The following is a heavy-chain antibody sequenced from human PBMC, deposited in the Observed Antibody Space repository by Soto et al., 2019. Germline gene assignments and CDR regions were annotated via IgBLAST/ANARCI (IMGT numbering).Heavy chain of an antibody. CDR1: GGTFSHHA. D-gene: IGHD1-26*01. CDR3: TRGSLGRPCYFDF. V-gene: IGHV1-69*01. Sequence: QVQLVQSGAEVKKPGSSVRVSCKASGGTFSHHAYNWVRQAPGQGLEWMGGILPILDTSDYAQNFQDRVTFTSDEITSTAYMELSSLRSEDTAVYYCTRGSLGRPCYFDFWDQGTLVTVSS. CDR2: ILPILDTS. J-gene: IGHJ4*02.